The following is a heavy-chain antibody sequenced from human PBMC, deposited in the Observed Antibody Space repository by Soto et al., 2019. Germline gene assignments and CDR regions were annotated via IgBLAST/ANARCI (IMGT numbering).Heavy chain of an antibody. CDR2: IDSSGNTI. Sequence: GGSLRLSCAASGFTFSDSYMSWIRQAPGKGLEWVSYIDSSGNTIYNADSVKDRFIISRDNAKNSLYLQMNSLRAEDTAVYYCARDYSSYGPFDYWGPGPLVTVSS. CDR1: GFTFSDSY. J-gene: IGHJ4*02. D-gene: IGHD5-18*01. CDR3: ARDYSSYGPFDY. V-gene: IGHV3-11*04.